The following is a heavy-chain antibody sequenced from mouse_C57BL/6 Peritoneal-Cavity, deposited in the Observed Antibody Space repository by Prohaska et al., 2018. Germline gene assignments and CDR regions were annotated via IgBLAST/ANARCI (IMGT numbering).Heavy chain of an antibody. CDR2: INPDSSTK. Sequence: EVKLIQSGGGLVPPGGSLRRSCAASGIDFSRCWMSWVRGVAGKGVKWIGEINPDSSTKNYAQSLKDKFIISRDNAKNKMNLQMSKVRSEDTALYYCARLLGDYWGQGTSVTVSS. CDR1: GIDFSRCW. V-gene: IGHV4-1*01. J-gene: IGHJ4*01. CDR3: ARLLGDY.